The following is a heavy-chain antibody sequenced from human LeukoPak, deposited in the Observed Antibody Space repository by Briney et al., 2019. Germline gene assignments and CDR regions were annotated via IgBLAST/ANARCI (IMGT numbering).Heavy chain of an antibody. CDR2: ISYDGSNK. Sequence: GGSLRLSCAASGSTFSSYGMHWVRQAPGKGLEWVAVISYDGSNKYYADSVKGRFTISRDNSKNTLYLQMNSLRAEDTAVYYCAKDGRYCSGGSCSNWFDPWGQGTLVTVSS. CDR1: GSTFSSYG. V-gene: IGHV3-30*18. D-gene: IGHD2-15*01. CDR3: AKDGRYCSGGSCSNWFDP. J-gene: IGHJ5*02.